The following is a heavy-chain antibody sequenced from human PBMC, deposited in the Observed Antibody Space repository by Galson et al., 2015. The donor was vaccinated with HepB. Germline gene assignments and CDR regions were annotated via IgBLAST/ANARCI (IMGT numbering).Heavy chain of an antibody. D-gene: IGHD2-15*01. CDR2: MSYDGSDI. J-gene: IGHJ4*02. V-gene: IGHV3-30*18. CDR1: GFSISSSG. Sequence: SLRLSCAASGFSISSSGMHWVRQTPGKGLEWVACMSYDGSDIHYADSVKGRFTISRDTSKNTLLLQMKSLRTEDAGVYYCTKQEEFYDMRGYYFDFWGRGTLVTVSS. CDR3: TKQEEFYDMRGYYFDF.